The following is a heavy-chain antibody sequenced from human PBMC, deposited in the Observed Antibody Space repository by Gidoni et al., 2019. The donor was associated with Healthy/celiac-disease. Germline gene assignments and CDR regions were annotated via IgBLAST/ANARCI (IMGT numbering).Heavy chain of an antibody. D-gene: IGHD3-10*01. CDR1: GYTFSGYY. CDR3: ARARHTMVRGVIGYGTDYYYGMDV. CDR2: INPNSGCT. Sequence: QVQLVQSGAEVKKPGASVKVSCQASGYTFSGYYMHWVRPAPGQGLEWMGCINPNSGCTNYAKKFQGWVTMNRDTSISTAYMELSRLRSDDTAVYYCARARHTMVRGVIGYGTDYYYGMDVWGQGTTVTVSS. V-gene: IGHV1-2*04. J-gene: IGHJ6*02.